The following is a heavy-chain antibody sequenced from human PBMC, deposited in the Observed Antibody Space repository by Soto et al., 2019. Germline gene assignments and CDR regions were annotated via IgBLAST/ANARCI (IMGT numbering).Heavy chain of an antibody. J-gene: IGHJ4*01. CDR1: GYTFTSYG. CDR2: ISAYNGNT. V-gene: IGHV1-18*01. CDR3: ARNEEDTIFGVGYFDY. Sequence: ASVKVSCKASGYTFTSYGISWVRQAPGQGLEWMGWISAYNGNTNYAQKLQGRVTMTTDTSTSTAYMELRSLRSDDTAVYYRARNEEDTIFGVGYFDYWGQGTLVTVSS. D-gene: IGHD3-3*01.